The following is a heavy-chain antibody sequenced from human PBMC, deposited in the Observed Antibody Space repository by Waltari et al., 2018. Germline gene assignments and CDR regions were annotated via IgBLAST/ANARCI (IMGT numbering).Heavy chain of an antibody. J-gene: IGHJ4*02. CDR3: ARGPYDYVWGSYRKYFDY. CDR2: INQSGST. CDR1: GGSFSGYY. Sequence: QVQLQQWGAGLLKPSETLSLTCAVYGGSFSGYYWSWIRQPPGKGLEWIGEINQSGSTNSNPSLKSRVTISVDTSKNQFSLKLSSVTAADTAVYYCARGPYDYVWGSYRKYFDYWGQGTLVTVSS. D-gene: IGHD3-16*02. V-gene: IGHV4-34*01.